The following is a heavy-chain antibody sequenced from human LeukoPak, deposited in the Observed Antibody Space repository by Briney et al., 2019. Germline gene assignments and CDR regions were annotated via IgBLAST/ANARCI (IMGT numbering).Heavy chain of an antibody. CDR3: ASGSGYVYYGMDV. Sequence: GASVKVSCKASGYTFTGYYMHWVRQAPGQGLEWMGRINPNSGGTNYAQKIQGRVTMTRDTSISTAYMELSRLRSDDTAVYYCASGSGYVYYGMDVWGQGTTVTVSS. D-gene: IGHD3-22*01. CDR1: GYTFTGYY. J-gene: IGHJ6*02. V-gene: IGHV1-2*06. CDR2: INPNSGGT.